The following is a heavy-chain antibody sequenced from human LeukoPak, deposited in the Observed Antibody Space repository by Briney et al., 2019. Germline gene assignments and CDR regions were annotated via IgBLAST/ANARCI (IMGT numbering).Heavy chain of an antibody. D-gene: IGHD3-10*01. CDR1: GFTFSNAW. V-gene: IGHV3-15*01. J-gene: IGHJ4*02. Sequence: PGGSLRLSCVASGFTFSNAWMSWVRQAPGKGLEWVGRIKSKTDGGTTDYAAPVKGRFTISRDDSKNTLYLQMNSLKTEDTAVYYCTTLQGTMVRGVIITHFDYWGQGTLVTVSS. CDR3: TTLQGTMVRGVIITHFDY. CDR2: IKSKTDGGTT.